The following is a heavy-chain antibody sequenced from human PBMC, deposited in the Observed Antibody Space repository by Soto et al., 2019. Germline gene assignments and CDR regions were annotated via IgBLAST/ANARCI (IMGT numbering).Heavy chain of an antibody. V-gene: IGHV4-59*01. CDR1: GGSISSYY. Sequence: SETLSLTCTVSGGSISSYYWSWIRQPPGKGLEWIGYTYYSGSTNYNPSLKSRVTISVDTSKNQFSLKLSSVTAADTAVYYCAGTVRGVIHANIDYWGQGTLVTVSS. D-gene: IGHD3-10*01. CDR2: TYYSGST. CDR3: AGTVRGVIHANIDY. J-gene: IGHJ4*02.